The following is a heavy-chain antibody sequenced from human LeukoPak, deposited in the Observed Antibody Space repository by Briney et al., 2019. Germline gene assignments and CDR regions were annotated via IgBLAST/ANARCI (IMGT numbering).Heavy chain of an antibody. CDR1: GADIRTYY. J-gene: IGHJ5*02. Sequence: KPSETLSLTCTVSGADIRTYYWSWLRQPPGKGLEWCGHIYYTRSNSYNPPLKSRVTMSVDTSKNPFSLKLNSVTAADTALYSSARGERRYYRAVDHWGQGTLVTVSS. CDR2: IYYTRSN. CDR3: ARGERRYYRAVDH. V-gene: IGHV4-59*01. D-gene: IGHD1-26*01.